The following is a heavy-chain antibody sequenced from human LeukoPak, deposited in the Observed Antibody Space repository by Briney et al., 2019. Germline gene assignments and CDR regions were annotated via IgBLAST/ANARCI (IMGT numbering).Heavy chain of an antibody. V-gene: IGHV4-59*01. CDR2: IYYSGST. CDR3: ARAYYHSSAYYLYFFDY. Sequence: SETLSLTCTVSGDSIRNYYWTWIRQPPGKALEWIGYIYYSGSTNYNPSLKSRVTISVDTSKNQFSLKLSSVTAADTAVYYCARAYYHSSAYYLYFFDYWGQGTLVTVSS. D-gene: IGHD3-22*01. CDR1: GDSIRNYY. J-gene: IGHJ4*02.